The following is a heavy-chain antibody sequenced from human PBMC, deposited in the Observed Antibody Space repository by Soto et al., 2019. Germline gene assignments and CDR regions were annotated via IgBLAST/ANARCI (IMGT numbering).Heavy chain of an antibody. CDR1: GFTFSGYW. CDR2: IDEYGSTI. D-gene: IGHD3-10*01. Sequence: GGSLRLSCAASGFTFSGYWMHWVRQVPGKGLLWVSRIDEYGSTINYADSVKGRFTISRDNARNTLYLEMNSLRAEDTALYYCTRDIGGKGAYWGPGTLVTVSS. CDR3: TRDIGGKGAY. V-gene: IGHV3-74*01. J-gene: IGHJ4*02.